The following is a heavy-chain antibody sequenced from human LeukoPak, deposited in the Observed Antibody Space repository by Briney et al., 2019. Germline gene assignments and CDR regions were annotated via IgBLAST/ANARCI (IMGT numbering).Heavy chain of an antibody. CDR3: AKGSPAGYDFWSGYPLSFDY. J-gene: IGHJ4*02. CDR2: ISSSGVTT. CDR1: GFTFSSYA. Sequence: GGSLRLSCAASGFTFSSYAMSWVRQAPGKGLEWVSGISSSGVTTYYADSVKGRFTISRDNSKNTPYVQMNSLRAEDTAVYYCAKGSPAGYDFWSGYPLSFDYWGQGTLVTVSS. V-gene: IGHV3-23*01. D-gene: IGHD3-3*01.